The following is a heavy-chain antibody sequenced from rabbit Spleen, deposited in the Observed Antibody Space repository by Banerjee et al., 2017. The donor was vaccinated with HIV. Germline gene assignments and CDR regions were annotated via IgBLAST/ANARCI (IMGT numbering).Heavy chain of an antibody. CDR1: GFTLSSYY. V-gene: IGHV1S7*01. CDR3: ARLGHGDYPYAYGLKL. CDR2: IDPVFGIT. J-gene: IGHJ4*01. D-gene: IGHD6-1*01. Sequence: HLKESGGGLVQPGGSLKLSCTASGFTLSSYYMNWVRQAPGKGLEWIGYIDPVFGITYYANWVNGRFSISRENAQNTVFLQMTSLTAADTATYFCARLGHGDYPYAYGLKLWGQGTLVTVS.